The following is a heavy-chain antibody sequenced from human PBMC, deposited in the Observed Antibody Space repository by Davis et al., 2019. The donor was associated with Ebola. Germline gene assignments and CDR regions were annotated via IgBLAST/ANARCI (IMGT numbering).Heavy chain of an antibody. CDR3: ASSSGYYSPHFDY. CDR1: GGSFSGYY. V-gene: IGHV4-34*01. CDR2: IHHSGST. Sequence: SETLSLTCAVYGGSFSGYYWSWIRQPPGKGLEWIGEIHHSGSTNYNPSLKSRVTISVDTSKNQFSLKLSSVTAADTAVYYCASSSGYYSPHFDYWGQGTLVTVSS. J-gene: IGHJ4*02. D-gene: IGHD3-22*01.